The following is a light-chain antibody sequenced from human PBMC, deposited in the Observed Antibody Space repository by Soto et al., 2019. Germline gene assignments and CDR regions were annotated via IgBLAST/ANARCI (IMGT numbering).Light chain of an antibody. V-gene: IGKV3-20*01. CDR2: DTS. CDR3: EQYGSCPPVN. Sequence: EIVLTQSPGTLSLSPGERATLSCRASQSVSSGYLAWYQQKPGQPPRVLIYDTSSRATGMPARFSSSGSVTDFTLTIRSLEPKDFAVYYCEQYGSCPPVNFGPGTKVDIK. CDR1: QSVSSGY. J-gene: IGKJ3*01.